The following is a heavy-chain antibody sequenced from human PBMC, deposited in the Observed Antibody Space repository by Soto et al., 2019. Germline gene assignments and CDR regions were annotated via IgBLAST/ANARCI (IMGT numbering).Heavy chain of an antibody. Sequence: SEARSLTCTVSGCSFKRGSYSWLWIRQPPGKGLEWIGYVYHTGRTSYNPSLKSRVSISMDTSKNQFSLNLDSVTAADTATYYCARTSECHYYETTGFATHIDFWGQGALVTVSS. J-gene: IGHJ4*02. CDR2: VYHTGRT. CDR3: ARTSECHYYETTGFATHIDF. CDR1: GCSFKRGSYS. D-gene: IGHD3-22*01. V-gene: IGHV4-61*01.